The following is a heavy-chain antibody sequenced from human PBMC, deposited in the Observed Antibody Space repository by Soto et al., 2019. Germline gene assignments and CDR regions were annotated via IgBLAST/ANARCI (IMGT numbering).Heavy chain of an antibody. Sequence: SETLSLTCAVSGGSFSGYSWTWIRQPPGTGLGWIGEINHTGSTNYNPSLKSRVTISVDTSKNQFSLKLTSVTAADTAVYYCARDKITGHFDSWGQGTLVTVS. J-gene: IGHJ4*02. CDR2: INHTGST. V-gene: IGHV4-34*01. CDR1: GGSFSGYS. CDR3: ARDKITGHFDS. D-gene: IGHD2-8*02.